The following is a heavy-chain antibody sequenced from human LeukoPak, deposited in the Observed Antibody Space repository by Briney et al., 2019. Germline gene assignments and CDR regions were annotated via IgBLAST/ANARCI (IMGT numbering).Heavy chain of an antibody. CDR3: ARDINRSGSYDAFDI. CDR2: IYYSGST. V-gene: IGHV4-61*01. CDR1: GGSISSSSYY. D-gene: IGHD1-26*01. Sequence: SETLSLTCTVSGGSISSSSYYWSWIRQPPGKGLEWIGYIYYSGSTNYNPSLKSRVTISVDTSKNQFSLKLSSVTAADTAVYYCARDINRSGSYDAFDIWGQGTMVTVSS. J-gene: IGHJ3*02.